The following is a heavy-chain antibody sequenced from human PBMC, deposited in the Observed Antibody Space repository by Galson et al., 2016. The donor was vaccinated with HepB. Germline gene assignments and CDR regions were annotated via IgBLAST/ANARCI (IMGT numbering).Heavy chain of an antibody. CDR1: GFTFDNHW. V-gene: IGHV3-74*01. Sequence: SLRLSCAASGFTFDNHWMHWVRQAPGKGLVWVSRISPDGGTTNYADSVRGRFTISRDNAKNTLYLQMNSLRAEDTAVYYCASSVRGSGSPPGGYWGQGTLVTVSS. CDR3: ASSVRGSGSPPGGY. CDR2: ISPDGGTT. D-gene: IGHD3-10*01. J-gene: IGHJ4*02.